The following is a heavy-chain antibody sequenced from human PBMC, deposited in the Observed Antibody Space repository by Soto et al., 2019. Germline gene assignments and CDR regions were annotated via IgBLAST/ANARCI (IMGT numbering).Heavy chain of an antibody. Sequence: QVPLVQSGAEVKKPGASVKVSCKASGYTFTSYGISWVRQAPGQGLEWMGWISAYNGNTNYAQKLQGRVTMTTDTSTSTAYMDLRSLRSDDTAVYYCAGRNYYDSSGYSPWFDPWGQGTLVTVSS. CDR1: GYTFTSYG. D-gene: IGHD3-22*01. CDR2: ISAYNGNT. V-gene: IGHV1-18*01. CDR3: AGRNYYDSSGYSPWFDP. J-gene: IGHJ5*02.